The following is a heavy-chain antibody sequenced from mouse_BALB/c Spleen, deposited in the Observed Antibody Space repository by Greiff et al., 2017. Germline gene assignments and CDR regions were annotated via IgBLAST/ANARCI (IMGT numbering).Heavy chain of an antibody. Sequence: EVHLVESGGGLVQPGGSRKLSCAASGFTFSSFGMHWVRQAPEKGLEWVAYISSGSSTIYYADTVKGRFTISRDNPKNTLFLQMTSLRSEDTAMYYCARWYYDYDWYFDVWGAGTTVTVSS. CDR3: ARWYYDYDWYFDV. CDR2: ISSGSSTI. J-gene: IGHJ1*01. CDR1: GFTFSSFG. D-gene: IGHD2-4*01. V-gene: IGHV5-17*02.